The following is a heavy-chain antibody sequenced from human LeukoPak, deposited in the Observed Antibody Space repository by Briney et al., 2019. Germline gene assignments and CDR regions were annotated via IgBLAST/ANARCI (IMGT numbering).Heavy chain of an antibody. CDR3: ARDPYSNFFGAFDI. Sequence: PGGSLRLSCAASGFTFSSYEMNWVRQAPGKGLEWISYISSSGSTIYYADSVKGRFTISRDNAKNSLYLQMNSLSSEDTAVYYCARDPYSNFFGAFDIWGQGTMVTVSS. D-gene: IGHD6-13*01. J-gene: IGHJ3*02. CDR1: GFTFSSYE. CDR2: ISSSGSTI. V-gene: IGHV3-48*03.